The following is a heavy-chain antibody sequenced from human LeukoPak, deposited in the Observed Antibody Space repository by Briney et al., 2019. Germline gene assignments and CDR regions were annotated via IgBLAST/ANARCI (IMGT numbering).Heavy chain of an antibody. CDR2: MNPNSGNT. CDR1: GYTFTSYD. CDR3: ARESTYGDYGPGYYYGMDV. D-gene: IGHD4-17*01. J-gene: IGHJ6*02. V-gene: IGHV1-8*01. Sequence: ASVKVSCKASGYTFTSYDINWVRQATGQGLEWMGWMNPNSGNTGYAQKLQGRVTMTTDTSTSTAYMELRSLRSDDTAVYYCARESTYGDYGPGYYYGMDVWGQGTTVTVSS.